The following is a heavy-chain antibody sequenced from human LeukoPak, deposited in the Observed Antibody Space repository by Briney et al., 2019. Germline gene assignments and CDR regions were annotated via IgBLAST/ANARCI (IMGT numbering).Heavy chain of an antibody. CDR2: IYSGGST. Sequence: GGSLGLSCAASGFTVSSNYMSWVRQAPGKGLEWVSVIYSGGSTYYADSVKGRFTISRHNSKNTLYLQMNSLRAEDTAVYYCARGCPYYFDYWGQGTLVTVSS. CDR3: ARGCPYYFDY. D-gene: IGHD2-8*01. CDR1: GFTVSSNY. J-gene: IGHJ4*02. V-gene: IGHV3-53*04.